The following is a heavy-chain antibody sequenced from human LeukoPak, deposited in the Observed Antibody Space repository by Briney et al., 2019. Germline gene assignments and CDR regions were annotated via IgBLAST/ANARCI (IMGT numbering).Heavy chain of an antibody. D-gene: IGHD2-21*02. CDR2: IWYDGSNK. Sequence: PGGSLRLSCAASGFTFSSYGMNWVRQAPGKGLEWVAVIWYDGSNKYYADSVKGRFTISRDNSKNTLYLQMNSLRAEDTAVYYCASAGLAYCGGDCPYYFDYWGQGTLVTVSS. CDR1: GFTFSSYG. V-gene: IGHV3-33*01. CDR3: ASAGLAYCGGDCPYYFDY. J-gene: IGHJ4*02.